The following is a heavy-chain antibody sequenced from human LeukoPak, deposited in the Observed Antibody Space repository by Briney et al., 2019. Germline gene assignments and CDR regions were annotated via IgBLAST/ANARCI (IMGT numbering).Heavy chain of an antibody. J-gene: IGHJ4*02. CDR3: ARDSAKLGYFDY. V-gene: IGHV4-38-2*02. CDR1: GYSISSGYY. D-gene: IGHD3-16*01. Sequence: SETLSLTCTVSGYSISSGYYWGWIRQPPGKGLEWIGSIYHSESTYYNPSLKSRVTISVDTSKNQFSLKLSSVTAADTAVYYCARDSAKLGYFDYWAREPWSPSPQ. CDR2: IYHSEST.